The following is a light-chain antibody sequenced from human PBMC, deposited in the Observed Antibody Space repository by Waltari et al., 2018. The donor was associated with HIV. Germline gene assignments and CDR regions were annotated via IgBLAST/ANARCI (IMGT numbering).Light chain of an antibody. Sequence: EIVMTQSPATLSVSLGERATPSCRASQSVSSNLAWYQQKPGQAPRLLIYGASTRATGIPARFSGSGSGTEFTLTISSLQSEDFAVYYCQQYNNWPTVTFGGGTKVEIK. J-gene: IGKJ4*01. CDR2: GAS. CDR3: QQYNNWPTVT. V-gene: IGKV3-15*01. CDR1: QSVSSN.